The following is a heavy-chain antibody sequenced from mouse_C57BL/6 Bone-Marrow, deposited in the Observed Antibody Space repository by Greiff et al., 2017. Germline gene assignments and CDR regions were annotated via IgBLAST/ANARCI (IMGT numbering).Heavy chain of an antibody. D-gene: IGHD2-1*01. CDR2: INPYNGGT. Sequence: DVQLQESGPVLVKPGASVKMSCKASGYTFTDYYMNWVKQSHGKSLEWIGVINPYNGGTSYNQKFKGKATLTVDKSSSTAYMELNSLTSEDSAVYYCARHGNYPQAMDYWGQGTSVTVSS. V-gene: IGHV1-19*01. CDR3: ARHGNYPQAMDY. J-gene: IGHJ4*01. CDR1: GYTFTDYY.